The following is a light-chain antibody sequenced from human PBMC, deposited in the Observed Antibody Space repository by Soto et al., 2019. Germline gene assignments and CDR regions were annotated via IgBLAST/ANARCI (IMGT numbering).Light chain of an antibody. V-gene: IGKV3-15*01. CDR1: QSVSSN. CDR2: GAS. J-gene: IGKJ4*01. Sequence: DIVLTQSPATLSVSPGERATLSCRASQSVSSNLAWYQQKPGQAPRLLIYGASTRATGITARFSGSGSGTEFTLTISSLQSEDFAVYYCQQYNNWPALTFGGGTKVEIK. CDR3: QQYNNWPALT.